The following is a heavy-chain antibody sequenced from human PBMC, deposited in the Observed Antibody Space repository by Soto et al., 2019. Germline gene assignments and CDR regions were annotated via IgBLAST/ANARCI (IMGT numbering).Heavy chain of an antibody. CDR1: GGSISSYY. CDR2: IYYSGST. CDR3: ARHLPYYYYYMDV. Sequence: QVQLQESGPGLVKPSETLSLTCTVSGGSISSYYWSWIRQPPGKGLEWIGYIYYSGSTNYNPSLTSRVTISVDTSKNQFSLKLSSVTAADTAVYYCARHLPYYYYYMDVWGKGTTVTVSS. J-gene: IGHJ6*03. V-gene: IGHV4-59*08.